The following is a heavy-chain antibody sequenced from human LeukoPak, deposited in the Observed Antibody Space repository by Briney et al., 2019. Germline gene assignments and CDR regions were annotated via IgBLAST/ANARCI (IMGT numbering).Heavy chain of an antibody. CDR1: GYTLTGYY. J-gene: IGHJ4*02. D-gene: IGHD2-2*01. CDR3: ARGGYCSSTSCYLLLDY. CDR2: INPNSGGT. Sequence: GASVKVSCKASGYTLTGYYMHWVRQAPGQGLEWMGWINPNSGGTNYAQKFQGRVTMTRDTSISTAYMELSRLRSDDTAVYYCARGGYCSSTSCYLLLDYWGQGTLVTVSS. V-gene: IGHV1-2*02.